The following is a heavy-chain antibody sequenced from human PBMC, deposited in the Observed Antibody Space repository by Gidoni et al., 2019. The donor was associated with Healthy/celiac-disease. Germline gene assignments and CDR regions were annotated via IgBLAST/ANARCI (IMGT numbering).Heavy chain of an antibody. D-gene: IGHD5-12*01. CDR3: ARGGRDYGMDV. CDR2: ISSSSSYI. J-gene: IGHJ6*02. Sequence: ELQRVASGGALVKPGVALRLSCAAPGYTFSSYSMHWVRQAPGKGLEWVSSISSSSSYIYYADSVKGRFTISRDNAKNSLYLQMNSLRAEDTAVYYCARGGRDYGMDVWGQGTTVTVSS. V-gene: IGHV3-21*01. CDR1: GYTFSSYS.